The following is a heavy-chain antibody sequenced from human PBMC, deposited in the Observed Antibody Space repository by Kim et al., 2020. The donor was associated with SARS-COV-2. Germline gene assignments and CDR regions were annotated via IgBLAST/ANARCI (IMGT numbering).Heavy chain of an antibody. D-gene: IGHD4-17*01. V-gene: IGHV4-34*01. J-gene: IGHJ6*02. Sequence: SETLSLTCAVYGGSFSGYYWSWIRQPPGKGLEWIGEINHSGSTNYNPSLKSRVTISVDTSKNQFSLKLSSVTAADTDVYYCARGDYGDYVYYYYGMDVWGQGTTVTVSS. CDR3: ARGDYGDYVYYYYGMDV. CDR2: INHSGST. CDR1: GGSFSGYY.